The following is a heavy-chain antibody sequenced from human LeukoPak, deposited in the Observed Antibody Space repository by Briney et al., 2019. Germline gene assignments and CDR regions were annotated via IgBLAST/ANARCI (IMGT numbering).Heavy chain of an antibody. CDR3: ARGPPTVVTPYWYFDL. Sequence: SETLSLTCTVAGGSTSSYYWTWIRQPPGRGLEWIGYIYYSGSANYNPSLKSRVTISVDTSKNQFSLKLSSVTAADTAIYYCARGPPTVVTPYWYFDLWGRGTQVTVSS. CDR1: GGSTSSYY. D-gene: IGHD4-23*01. V-gene: IGHV4-59*01. J-gene: IGHJ2*01. CDR2: IYYSGSA.